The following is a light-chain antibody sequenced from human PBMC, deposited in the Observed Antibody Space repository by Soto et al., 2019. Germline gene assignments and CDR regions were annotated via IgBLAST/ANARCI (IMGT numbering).Light chain of an antibody. CDR1: SSDVGGYNY. V-gene: IGLV2-14*01. J-gene: IGLJ2*01. Sequence: QSVLTQPASVSGSPGQSITISCTGTSSDVGGYNYVSWYQQHPGKAPTLMIYDVSNRPSGVSKRSSGSKSGNTASLTISGLQAEDEADYYCSSYTSSSTVVFGGGTKLTVL. CDR3: SSYTSSSTVV. CDR2: DVS.